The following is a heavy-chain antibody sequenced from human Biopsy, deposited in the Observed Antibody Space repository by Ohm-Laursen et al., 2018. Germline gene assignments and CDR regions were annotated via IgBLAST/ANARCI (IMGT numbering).Heavy chain of an antibody. V-gene: IGHV4-31*03. CDR1: GDSISSGGNY. Sequence: TLSLTCTVSGDSISSGGNYWSWIRQFPGKGLEWIAYIYRTGSTYYNPSLKSRLSIAIDTSKNQFSVSLRSVTAADTAIYYCARDRGYYSDRTVPGYFDLWGRGTLVTVSS. J-gene: IGHJ2*01. CDR3: ARDRGYYSDRTVPGYFDL. D-gene: IGHD3-22*01. CDR2: IYRTGST.